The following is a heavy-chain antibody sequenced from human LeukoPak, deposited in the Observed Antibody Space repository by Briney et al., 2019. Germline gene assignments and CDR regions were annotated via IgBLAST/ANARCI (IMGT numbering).Heavy chain of an antibody. J-gene: IGHJ4*02. CDR1: GGSIGTYY. CDR3: ARVEDDILTYFDY. Sequence: PSETLSLTCTVSGGSIGTYYWSWIRQPPGKGLEWIGYIYYSGSTNYNPSLKSRVTISVYTSKNQFSLKLNSVTAADTAVYYCARVEDDILTYFDYWGQGTLVTVSS. D-gene: IGHD3-9*01. V-gene: IGHV4-59*13. CDR2: IYYSGST.